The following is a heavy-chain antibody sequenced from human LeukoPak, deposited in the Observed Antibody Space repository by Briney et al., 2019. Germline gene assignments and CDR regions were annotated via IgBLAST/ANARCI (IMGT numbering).Heavy chain of an antibody. J-gene: IGHJ4*02. D-gene: IGHD3-22*01. Sequence: ASVKVSCKASGYTFTGYYMHWVRQAPGQGLEWMGWINPNSGGTNYAQKFQGRVTMTRDTSISTAYMELSRLRSDDTAMYYCARVPENYYDSSGYHYWGQGTLVTVSS. CDR3: ARVPENYYDSSGYHY. V-gene: IGHV1-2*02. CDR2: INPNSGGT. CDR1: GYTFTGYY.